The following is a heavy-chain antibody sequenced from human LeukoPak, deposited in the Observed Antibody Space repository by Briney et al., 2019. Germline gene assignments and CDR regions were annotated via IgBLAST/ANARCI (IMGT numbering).Heavy chain of an antibody. CDR1: RFTFSNYP. J-gene: IGHJ4*02. CDR3: AKVASYDSSGLNDY. Sequence: GGSPRLSCAASRFTFSNYPMHWVRQAPGKGLEWVAVISYDGSNKYYADSVKGRFTISRDNSKNTLYLQMNSLRAEDTAVYYCAKVASYDSSGLNDYWGQGTLVTVSS. CDR2: ISYDGSNK. V-gene: IGHV3-30*04. D-gene: IGHD3-22*01.